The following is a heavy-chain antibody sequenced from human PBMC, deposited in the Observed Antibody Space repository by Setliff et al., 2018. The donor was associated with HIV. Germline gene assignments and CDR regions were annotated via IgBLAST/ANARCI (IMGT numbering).Heavy chain of an antibody. CDR3: ARGLDVWGTYRYRNYFDY. V-gene: IGHV4-34*01. CDR1: GGSFSDYY. D-gene: IGHD3-16*02. J-gene: IGHJ4*02. CDR2: INHGGST. Sequence: SETLSLTCAVYGGSFSDYYWSWIRQSPGRGLEWIGEINHGGSTVYNPSLKSRVTISIDTSKNQFSLNLTSVTAADTAIYYCARGLDVWGTYRYRNYFDYWGQGTLVTVSS.